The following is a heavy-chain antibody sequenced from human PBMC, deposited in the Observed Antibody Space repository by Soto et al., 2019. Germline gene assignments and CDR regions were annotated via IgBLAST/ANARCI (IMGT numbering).Heavy chain of an antibody. Sequence: PGESLKISCKGSGYSFSNYWIACVRQMPGKGLEWMVLIYPAASDARYSPSFQGQVTISVDTSISTAYLQWSSLKASDTAMYYCARLLCLSTSCYTGSRHFFDYWGQGALVTVSS. CDR2: IYPAASDA. D-gene: IGHD2-2*02. CDR3: ARLLCLSTSCYTGSRHFFDY. V-gene: IGHV5-51*01. J-gene: IGHJ4*02. CDR1: GYSFSNYW.